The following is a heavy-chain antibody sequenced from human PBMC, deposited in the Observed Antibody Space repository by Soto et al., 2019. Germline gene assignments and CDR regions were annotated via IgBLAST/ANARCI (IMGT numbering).Heavy chain of an antibody. D-gene: IGHD3-22*01. CDR1: GYTFTSYG. CDR3: ARDKGYYYDSSGYLAFDY. Sequence: QVQLVQSGAEVKKPGASVKVSCKASGYTFTSYGISWVRRAPGQGLEWMGWISAYNGNTNYAQKLQGRVTMTTDTSTSKAYMELRSLRSDDTAVYYCARDKGYYYDSSGYLAFDYWGQGTLVTVSS. CDR2: ISAYNGNT. J-gene: IGHJ4*02. V-gene: IGHV1-18*01.